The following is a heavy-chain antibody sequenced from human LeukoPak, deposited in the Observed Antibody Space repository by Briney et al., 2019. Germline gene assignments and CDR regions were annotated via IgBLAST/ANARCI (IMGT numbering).Heavy chain of an antibody. J-gene: IGHJ4*02. V-gene: IGHV4-39*07. CDR2: IYYSGNT. Sequence: PSETLSLTCTVSGGSISSSSYYWGWIRQPPGKGLEWIGSIYYSGNTYYNPSLKSRVTISVDTSKNQCSLKLTSVTAADTAVYYCARDNDFFDYWGQGTLVTVSS. CDR3: ARDNDFFDY. CDR1: GGSISSSSYY.